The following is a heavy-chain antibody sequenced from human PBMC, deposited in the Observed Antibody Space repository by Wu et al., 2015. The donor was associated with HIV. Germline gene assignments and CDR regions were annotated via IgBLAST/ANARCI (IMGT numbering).Heavy chain of an antibody. CDR1: GGTFSNYA. CDR2: INPSGGST. V-gene: IGHV1-46*01. D-gene: IGHD3-10*01. CDR3: ARDYGPEYYYGSGSYYTLFDY. J-gene: IGHJ4*02. Sequence: QVQLVQSGAELKRPGSSVKISCQASGGTFSNYAINWVRQAPGQRLEWMGIINPSGGSTSYAQKFQGRVTMTTDTSTSTAYMELRSLRSDDTAVYYCARDYGPEYYYGSGSYYTLFDYWGQGTLVTVSS.